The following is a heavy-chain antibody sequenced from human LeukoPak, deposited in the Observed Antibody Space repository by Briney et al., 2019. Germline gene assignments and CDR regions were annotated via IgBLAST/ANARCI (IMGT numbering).Heavy chain of an antibody. Sequence: ASVKVSCKASEYTFTGYYMHWVRQAPGQGLEWMGWINPNSGGTNYAQKFQGRVTMTRDTSISTAYMELSRLRSDDTAVYYCARTYSGYVFAPGDYWGQGTLVTVSS. CDR1: EYTFTGYY. V-gene: IGHV1-2*02. J-gene: IGHJ4*02. CDR3: ARTYSGYVFAPGDY. D-gene: IGHD5-12*01. CDR2: INPNSGGT.